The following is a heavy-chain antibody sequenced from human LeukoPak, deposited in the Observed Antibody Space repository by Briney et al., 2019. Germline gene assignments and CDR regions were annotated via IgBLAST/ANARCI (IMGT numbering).Heavy chain of an antibody. CDR2: INQDGSGK. V-gene: IGHV3-7*01. CDR3: ARDLFDY. J-gene: IGHJ4*02. Sequence: GGSLRLSCAASGFTFSDYYMSWIRQAPGKGLEWVATINQDGSGKYYVDSVKGRFTISRDSAKNSLYLQMNSLTAEDTAVYYCARDLFDYWGQGTLVTVSS. CDR1: GFTFSDYY.